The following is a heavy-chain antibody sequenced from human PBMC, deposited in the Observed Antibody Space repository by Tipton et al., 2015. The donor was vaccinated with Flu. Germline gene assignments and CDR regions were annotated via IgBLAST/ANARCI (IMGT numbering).Heavy chain of an antibody. CDR1: GFTFSDYY. D-gene: IGHD1-1*01. J-gene: IGHJ3*02. CDR3: ARSSDWNDHDAFDI. Sequence: SLRLSCAASGFTFSDYYMSWIRQAPGKGLEWVSYISSSGSTIYYADSVKGRFTISRDNAKNSLYLQMNSLRAEDTAVYYCARSSDWNDHDAFDIWGQGTMVTVSS. V-gene: IGHV3-11*01. CDR2: ISSSGSTI.